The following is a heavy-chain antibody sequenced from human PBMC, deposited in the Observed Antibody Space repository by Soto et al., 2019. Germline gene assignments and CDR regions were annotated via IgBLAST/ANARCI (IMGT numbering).Heavy chain of an antibody. CDR1: GYSFTNYW. V-gene: IGHV5-51*01. Sequence: GESLKISCKGSGYSFTNYWIGWVRQMPGKGLEWMGIIYPGDSDTRYSPSFQGQVTISADKSISTAYLQWRSLRASDTAMYYCARQLLGFCSSTSCLNYYYYSMDVWGQGTTVTVSS. CDR3: ARQLLGFCSSTSCLNYYYYSMDV. J-gene: IGHJ6*02. D-gene: IGHD2-2*01. CDR2: IYPGDSDT.